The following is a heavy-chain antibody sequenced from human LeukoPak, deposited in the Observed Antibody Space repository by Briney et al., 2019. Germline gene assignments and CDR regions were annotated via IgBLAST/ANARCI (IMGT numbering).Heavy chain of an antibody. CDR3: ARDGGYYDFNWFDP. D-gene: IGHD3-3*01. CDR2: IKQDGSEK. V-gene: IGHV3-7*01. J-gene: IGHJ5*02. Sequence: GGSLRLSCAASGFTFSSYWMSWVRQAPGKGLEWVANIKQDGSEKYYVDSVKGRFTISRDNAKNSLYLQMNSLRAEDTAVYYCARDGGYYDFNWFDPWGQGTLDTVSS. CDR1: GFTFSSYW.